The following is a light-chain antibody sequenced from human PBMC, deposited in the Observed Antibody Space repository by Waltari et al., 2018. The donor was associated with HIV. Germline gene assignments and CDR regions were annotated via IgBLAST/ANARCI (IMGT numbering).Light chain of an antibody. J-gene: IGLJ3*02. Sequence: QSVLTQPPSASGTPGPRVTISCSGSSSNIGSNYVYWYQHLPGTAPKLLIYRNNQRPSGVPYRFSGSKSGTSASLAISGLRSEDEGDYHCAAWDDSLSGEVFGGGTKLTVL. V-gene: IGLV1-47*01. CDR2: RNN. CDR3: AAWDDSLSGEV. CDR1: SSNIGSNY.